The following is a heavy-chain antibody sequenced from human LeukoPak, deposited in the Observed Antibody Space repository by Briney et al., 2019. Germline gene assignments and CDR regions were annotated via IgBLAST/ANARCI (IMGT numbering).Heavy chain of an antibody. V-gene: IGHV3-74*01. J-gene: IGHJ4*02. CDR2: ITGGGSIT. CDR1: GFIFRSSW. D-gene: IGHD1-1*01. Sequence: GGSLRLSCAASGFIFRSSWMHWVRQAPGKGLVWVSRITGGGSITTYADSVKGRFTISRDNAKNTLYLQMNSLRAEDTAVYYCARAPLHDEGYWGQGTLVTVSS. CDR3: ARAPLHDEGY.